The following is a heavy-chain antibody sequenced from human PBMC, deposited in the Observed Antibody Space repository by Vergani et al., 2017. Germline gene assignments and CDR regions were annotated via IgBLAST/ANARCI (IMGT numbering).Heavy chain of an antibody. J-gene: IGHJ4*02. Sequence: QVQLQESGPGLVKPSETLSLTCTVSGGSISSYSWSWIRRPPGKGLELIGYIYYSGSTTYHPSLKSRVTRSVPTSKNQFSLTLSSVTAADTAVYYCARITGYSSGWDNWGQGTLVTVSS. V-gene: IGHV4-59*01. CDR3: ARITGYSSGWDN. CDR2: IYYSGST. CDR1: GGSISSYS. D-gene: IGHD6-19*01.